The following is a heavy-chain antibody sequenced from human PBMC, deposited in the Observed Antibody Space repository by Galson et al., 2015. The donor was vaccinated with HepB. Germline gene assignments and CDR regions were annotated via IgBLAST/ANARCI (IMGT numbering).Heavy chain of an antibody. CDR1: GFTFSSYA. J-gene: IGHJ4*02. CDR2: ISYDGSNK. CDR3: ARAHPDYGDYGDFDY. D-gene: IGHD4-17*01. Sequence: SLRLSCAASGFTFSSYAMHWVRQAPGKGLEWVAVISYDGSNKYYADSVKGRFTISRDNSKNTLYLQMNSLRAEDTAVYYCARAHPDYGDYGDFDYWGQGTLVTVSS. V-gene: IGHV3-30*04.